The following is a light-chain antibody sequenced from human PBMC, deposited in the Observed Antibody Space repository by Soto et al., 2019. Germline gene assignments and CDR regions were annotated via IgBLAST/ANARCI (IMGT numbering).Light chain of an antibody. V-gene: IGLV2-8*01. CDR2: EVT. Sequence: QSALTQPPSASGSPGQSVTISCTGTSSDVGVYNYVSWYQQHPGKAPKLMIYEVTKRPSGVPDRFSGSKSGNTASLTVSGLQAEDEADYYCSSYADSNNLLFGGGTKLTVL. CDR3: SSYADSNNLL. CDR1: SSDVGVYNY. J-gene: IGLJ3*02.